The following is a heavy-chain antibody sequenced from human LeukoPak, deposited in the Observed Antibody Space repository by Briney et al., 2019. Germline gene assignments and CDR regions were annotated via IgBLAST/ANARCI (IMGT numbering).Heavy chain of an antibody. CDR2: IYDNGNT. V-gene: IGHV4-38-2*02. J-gene: IGHJ3*02. CDR1: GYSISSGYY. CDR3: AREYSSSSRAFDI. D-gene: IGHD6-6*01. Sequence: SETLSLTCAVSGYSISSGYYWGWIRQPPGKGLEWIGSIYDNGNTYYNPSLKSRVTISVDTSKNQFSLKLSSVTAADTAVSYCAREYSSSSRAFDIWGQGTLLTVSS.